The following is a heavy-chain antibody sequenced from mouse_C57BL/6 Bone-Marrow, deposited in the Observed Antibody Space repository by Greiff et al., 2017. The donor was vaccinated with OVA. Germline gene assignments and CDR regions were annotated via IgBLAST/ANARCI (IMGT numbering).Heavy chain of an antibody. CDR3: ARSSDYDYGSSYFDY. V-gene: IGHV1-78*01. CDR2: IYPRDGST. Sequence: VQLQQSDAELVKPGASVKISCKVSGYTFTDHTIHWMKQRPEQGLEWIGYIYPRDGSTKYNEKFKGKATLTADKSSSTAYMQLNSLTSEDSAFYFCARSSDYDYGSSYFDYWGQGTALTVSS. J-gene: IGHJ2*01. CDR1: GYTFTDHT. D-gene: IGHD2-4*01.